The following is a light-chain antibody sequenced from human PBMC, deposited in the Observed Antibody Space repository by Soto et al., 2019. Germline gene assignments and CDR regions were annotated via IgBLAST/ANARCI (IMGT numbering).Light chain of an antibody. CDR3: QQYNNWPPYS. V-gene: IGKV3-15*01. CDR2: SAS. Sequence: IVMTQSPATLSVSPGESATLSCRASRSVGTNLAWYQQTPGQAPRVLIHSASTRATGIPARFSGSGSDTELTLTISGLQSEDFAIYYCQQYNNWPPYSFGQGTKLENK. J-gene: IGKJ2*01. CDR1: RSVGTN.